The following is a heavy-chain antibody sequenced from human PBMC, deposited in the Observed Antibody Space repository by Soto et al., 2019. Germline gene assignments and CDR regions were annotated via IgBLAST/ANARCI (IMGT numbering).Heavy chain of an antibody. J-gene: IGHJ6*02. V-gene: IGHV1-69*01. CDR2: IIPIFGTA. CDR1: GGTFSSYA. D-gene: IGHD4-4*01. CDR3: STVVTTSYYYGMDV. Sequence: AQLMQSGAAVKKPESSVKVSCNASGGTFSSYAISWVRQSPGQVLEWMGGIIPIFGTANYAQKVQGRVTITADESTSTAYMDRRSLGSEATAVYYCSTVVTTSYYYGMDVCGQGPTVAVSS.